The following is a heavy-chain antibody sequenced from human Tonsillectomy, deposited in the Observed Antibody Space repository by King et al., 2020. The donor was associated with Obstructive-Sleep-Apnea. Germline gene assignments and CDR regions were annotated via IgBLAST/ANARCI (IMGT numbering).Heavy chain of an antibody. D-gene: IGHD2-2*01. CDR2: ISGSGGNT. Sequence: VQLVESGGGLVQPGGSLRLSCAASGFTFSSYDLSWVRQAPGKGLEWVSVISGSGGNTDYADSVKGRFTISRDNSKKTLYLQVNSLRAEDTAVYFCAKNREFQLLWGPNAVDIWGPGTMVTVSS. CDR1: GFTFSSYD. J-gene: IGHJ3*02. V-gene: IGHV3-23*04. CDR3: AKNREFQLLWGPNAVDI.